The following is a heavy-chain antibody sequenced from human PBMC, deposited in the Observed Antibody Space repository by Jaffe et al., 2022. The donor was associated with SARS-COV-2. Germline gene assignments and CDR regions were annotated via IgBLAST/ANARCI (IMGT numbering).Heavy chain of an antibody. J-gene: IGHJ3*02. CDR3: ARDPLNSFYDSSGYSPVAFDI. D-gene: IGHD3-22*01. Sequence: QVQLVQSGSELKKPGASVKVSCKASGYTFTSYAMNWVRQAPGQGLEWMGWINTNTGNPTYAQGFTGRFVFSLDTSVSTAYLQISSLKAEDTAVYYCARDPLNSFYDSSGYSPVAFDIWGQGTMVTVSS. V-gene: IGHV7-4-1*02. CDR1: GYTFTSYA. CDR2: INTNTGNP.